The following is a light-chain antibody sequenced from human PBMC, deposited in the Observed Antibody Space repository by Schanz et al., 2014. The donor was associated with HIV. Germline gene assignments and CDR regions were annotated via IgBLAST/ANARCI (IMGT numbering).Light chain of an antibody. Sequence: QSALTQPASVSGSPGQSITISCTGTSSDVGGYNYVSWYQQHPGKAPKLMIYDVTNRPSGVSNRFSGSKSGNTASLTISGLQAEDEADYYCCSYAGSSTFGFGTGTK. J-gene: IGLJ1*01. CDR2: DVT. CDR1: SSDVGGYNY. V-gene: IGLV2-14*03. CDR3: CSYAGSSTFG.